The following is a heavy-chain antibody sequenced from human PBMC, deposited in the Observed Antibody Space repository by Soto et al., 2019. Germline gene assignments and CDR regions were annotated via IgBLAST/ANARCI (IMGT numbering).Heavy chain of an antibody. V-gene: IGHV3-23*01. Sequence: GGSLRLSCAASGFTFSSYAMSWVRQAPGKGLEWVSAISGSGGSTYYADSVKGRFTISRDNSKNTLYLQMNSVRAEDTAVYYCAKDGGDRHYYYGMDVWGQGTTVTVSS. CDR3: AKDGGDRHYYYGMDV. J-gene: IGHJ6*02. CDR2: ISGSGGST. D-gene: IGHD3-16*01. CDR1: GFTFSSYA.